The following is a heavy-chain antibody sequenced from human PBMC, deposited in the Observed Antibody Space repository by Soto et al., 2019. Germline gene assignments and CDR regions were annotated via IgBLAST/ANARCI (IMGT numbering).Heavy chain of an antibody. D-gene: IGHD3-9*01. J-gene: IGHJ4*02. CDR2: INRDGSTT. V-gene: IGHV3-74*03. Sequence: LRLSCAASGFTFSSCWMNWVRQAPGEGLVWVARINRDGSTTTYADSVRGRFTISRDNSKNTLYLQMNSLRAEDTAVYYCAKHARKVELVIPLYYFDYWGQGTLVTVSS. CDR1: GFTFSSCW. CDR3: AKHARKVELVIPLYYFDY.